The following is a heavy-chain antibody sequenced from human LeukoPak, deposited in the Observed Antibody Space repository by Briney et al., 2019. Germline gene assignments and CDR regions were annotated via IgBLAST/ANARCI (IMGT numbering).Heavy chain of an antibody. CDR1: GYTFTGYY. CDR2: ISPNSGAT. Sequence: ASVKVSCKASGYTFTGYYINWVRQAPGQGFEWMGRISPNSGATDYAQKFQGRVTMTRDTSISTAYMELSRLRSDDTAVYYCARSRTTTVVTSPYYWGQGTLVTVSS. V-gene: IGHV1-2*02. J-gene: IGHJ4*02. D-gene: IGHD4-23*01. CDR3: ARSRTTTVVTSPYY.